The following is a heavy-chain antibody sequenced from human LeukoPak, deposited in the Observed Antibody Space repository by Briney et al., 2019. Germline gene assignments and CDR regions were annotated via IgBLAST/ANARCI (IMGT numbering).Heavy chain of an antibody. Sequence: GASVKVSCKASGYTFTSYDINWVRQATGQGLEWMGWMNPNSGNTGYAQKFQGRVTMTRNTSISTAYMELSSLRSEDTAVYYCAKGSTPRRQQLIKHFDYWGQGTLVTVSS. V-gene: IGHV1-8*01. J-gene: IGHJ4*02. CDR2: MNPNSGNT. CDR1: GYTFTSYD. D-gene: IGHD6-13*01. CDR3: AKGSTPRRQQLIKHFDY.